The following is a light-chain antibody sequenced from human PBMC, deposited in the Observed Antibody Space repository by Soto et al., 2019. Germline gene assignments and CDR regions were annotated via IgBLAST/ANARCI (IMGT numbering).Light chain of an antibody. J-gene: IGKJ1*01. Sequence: EIVLTQSPGTLSLSPGERATLSCRASQSVRSSYLAWYQQNPGQPPRLLIYDATNKATGIPDRFSGSGSGKEFTLTISRLEPEDFAAYYCQQYGSSPWTFGQGTKVEIK. CDR3: QQYGSSPWT. V-gene: IGKV3-20*01. CDR1: QSVRSSY. CDR2: DAT.